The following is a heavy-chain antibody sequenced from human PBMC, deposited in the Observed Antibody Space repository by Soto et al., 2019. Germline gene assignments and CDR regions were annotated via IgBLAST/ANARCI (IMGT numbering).Heavy chain of an antibody. J-gene: IGHJ4*02. CDR3: AREYSSSSKYFDY. CDR1: GFTFSSYS. V-gene: IGHV3-21*01. D-gene: IGHD6-6*01. Sequence: LRLSCAASGFTFSSYSMNWVRQAPGKGLEWVSSISSSSSYIYYADSVKGRFTISRDNAKNSLYLQMNSLRAEDTAVYYCAREYSSSSKYFDYWGQGTLVTVSS. CDR2: ISSSSSYI.